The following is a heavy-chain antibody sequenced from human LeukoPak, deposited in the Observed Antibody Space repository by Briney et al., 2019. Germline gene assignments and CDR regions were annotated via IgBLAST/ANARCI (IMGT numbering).Heavy chain of an antibody. V-gene: IGHV3-7*01. CDR2: MNLDGSEK. CDR1: GFTFSSYG. J-gene: IGHJ4*02. D-gene: IGHD3-16*01. Sequence: GGSLRLSCAASGFTFSSYGMHWVRQAPGKGLEWVANMNLDGSEKYYVDSVKGRFIISRDNAKNSLYLQMNSLTAEDTAIYYCARDDGFSCYSYWGQGTLVTVSS. CDR3: ARDDGFSCYSY.